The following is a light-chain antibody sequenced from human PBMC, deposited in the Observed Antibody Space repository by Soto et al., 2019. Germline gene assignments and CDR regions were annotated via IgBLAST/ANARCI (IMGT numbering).Light chain of an antibody. CDR2: GAS. CDR1: QSVSNNY. Sequence: DIVLTQSPGTLSLSPGDSATLSCRASQSVSNNYLAWYQQKPGQAPRLLIYGASNRATGIQDRFSGSGSGTEFTLTIRRLEPEDFAVYYCKQYGSSGTFGQGTKVDIK. J-gene: IGKJ1*01. CDR3: KQYGSSGT. V-gene: IGKV3-20*01.